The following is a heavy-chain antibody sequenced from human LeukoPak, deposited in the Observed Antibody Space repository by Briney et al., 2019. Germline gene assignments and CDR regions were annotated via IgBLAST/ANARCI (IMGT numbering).Heavy chain of an antibody. CDR1: GFTFSSYA. CDR3: AKESQRVGAFLDS. Sequence: GGSPRLSCAASGFTFSSYAMSWVRQAPGKGLEWVSLIIDDGHTTSYADSVKGRFTISRDNSKNTLFLQMNSLRAEDTAVFYCAKESQRVGAFLDSWGQGTLVAVSS. J-gene: IGHJ4*02. CDR2: IIDDGHTT. V-gene: IGHV3-23*01. D-gene: IGHD1-26*01.